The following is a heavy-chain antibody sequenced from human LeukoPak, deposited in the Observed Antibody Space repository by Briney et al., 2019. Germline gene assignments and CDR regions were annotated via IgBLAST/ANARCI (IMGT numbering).Heavy chain of an antibody. V-gene: IGHV3-23*01. J-gene: IGHJ3*02. CDR3: AKVYSSGWYSGAFDI. D-gene: IGHD6-19*01. CDR1: GFTFNDYD. CDR2: ISGSGGST. Sequence: GGSLRLSCAASGFTFNDYDMHWVRQGSGKGLDWVAYISGSGGSTYYADSVKGRFTISRDNSKNTLYLQMNSLRAEDTAVYYCAKVYSSGWYSGAFDIWGQGTMVTVSS.